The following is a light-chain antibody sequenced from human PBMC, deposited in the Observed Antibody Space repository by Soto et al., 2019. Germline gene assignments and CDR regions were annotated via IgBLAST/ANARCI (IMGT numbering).Light chain of an antibody. CDR2: EVS. CDR1: QSLLYSDGKTY. V-gene: IGKV2D-29*01. Sequence: DIVMTQTPHSLSVTPGQPASISCKSIQSLLYSDGKTYLLWHLQKPGQPPQALLYEVSNRCSGVPYRHSGSGSGKDFTQKISRVRGEDAGVYYILQSEQSPVTFRGRTRVDIK. CDR3: LQSEQSPVT. J-gene: IGKJ4*01.